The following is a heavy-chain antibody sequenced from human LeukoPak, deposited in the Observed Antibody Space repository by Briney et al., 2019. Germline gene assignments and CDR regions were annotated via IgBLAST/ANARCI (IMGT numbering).Heavy chain of an antibody. Sequence: PSETLSLTCAVYGGSFSGYYWSWIRQPPGKGLEWIGEINHSGSTNYNPSLKSRVTISVDTSKNQLSPKLSSVTAADTAVYYCATQGDSSGYYFDYWGQGTLVTVSS. CDR3: ATQGDSSGYYFDY. J-gene: IGHJ4*02. CDR2: INHSGST. CDR1: GGSFSGYY. D-gene: IGHD3-22*01. V-gene: IGHV4-34*01.